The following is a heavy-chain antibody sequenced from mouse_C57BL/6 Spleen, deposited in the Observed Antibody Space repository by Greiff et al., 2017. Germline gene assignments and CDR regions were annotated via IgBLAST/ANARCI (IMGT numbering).Heavy chain of an antibody. D-gene: IGHD2-4*01. CDR3: AREGSYDYDDWYFDV. Sequence: QVQLKQSGPELVKPGASVKISCKASGYAFSSSWMNWVKQRPGKGLEWIGRIYPGDGDTNYNGKFKGKATLTADKSSSTAYMQLSSLTSEDSAVCFCAREGSYDYDDWYFDVWGTGTTVTVSS. CDR2: IYPGDGDT. CDR1: GYAFSSSW. J-gene: IGHJ1*03. V-gene: IGHV1-82*01.